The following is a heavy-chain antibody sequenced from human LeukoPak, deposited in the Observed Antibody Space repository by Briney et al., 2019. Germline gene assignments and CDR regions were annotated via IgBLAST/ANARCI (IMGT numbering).Heavy chain of an antibody. Sequence: GALRLSCAASGFTFSSYWMHWVRQAPGKGLVWVSRINSDGSSTSYADSVKGRFTISRDNAKNTLYLQMNSLRAEDTAVYYCARRRGSYSDDYWGQGTLVTVSS. V-gene: IGHV3-74*01. CDR1: GFTFSSYW. CDR3: ARRRGSYSDDY. J-gene: IGHJ4*02. CDR2: INSDGSST. D-gene: IGHD1-26*01.